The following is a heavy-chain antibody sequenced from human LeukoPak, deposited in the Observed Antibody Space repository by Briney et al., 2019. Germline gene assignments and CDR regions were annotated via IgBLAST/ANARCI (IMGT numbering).Heavy chain of an antibody. D-gene: IGHD3-10*01. CDR2: IYTSGST. V-gene: IGHV4-4*07. J-gene: IGHJ3*02. Sequence: SETLSLTCTVSGGSISSYYWSWIRQPAGKGLEWIGRIYTSGSTNYNPSLKSRVTMSVDTSKNQFSLKLSSVTAADTAVYYCARENVLLWFGESIDAFDIWGQGTMVTVSS. CDR1: GGSISSYY. CDR3: ARENVLLWFGESIDAFDI.